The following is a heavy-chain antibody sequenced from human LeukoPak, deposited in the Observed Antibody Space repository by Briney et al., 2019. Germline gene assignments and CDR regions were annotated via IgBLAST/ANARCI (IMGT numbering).Heavy chain of an antibody. D-gene: IGHD2-15*01. J-gene: IGHJ4*02. CDR2: IYHSGST. V-gene: IGHV4-38-2*02. CDR3: ARDPSYCSGGSCYAFDY. CDR1: GGSISSYY. Sequence: PSETLSLTCTVSGGSISSYYWGWIRQPPGKGLEWIGSIYHSGSTYYNPSLKSRVTISVDTSKNQFSLKLSSVTAADTAVYYCARDPSYCSGGSCYAFDYWGQGTLVTVSS.